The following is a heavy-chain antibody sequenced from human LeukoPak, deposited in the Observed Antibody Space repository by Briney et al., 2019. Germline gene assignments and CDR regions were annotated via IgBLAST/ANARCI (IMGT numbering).Heavy chain of an antibody. Sequence: GGSLRLSCAASGFTFSSHWMSWVRQAPGKGLEWVANINQDGSGKNYVDSVKGRFTISRDNAKNSLYLQMNSLGADDTAVYYCTRGHDWGQGTLVTVSS. CDR1: GFTFSSHW. CDR2: INQDGSGK. CDR3: TRGHD. V-gene: IGHV3-7*01. J-gene: IGHJ4*02.